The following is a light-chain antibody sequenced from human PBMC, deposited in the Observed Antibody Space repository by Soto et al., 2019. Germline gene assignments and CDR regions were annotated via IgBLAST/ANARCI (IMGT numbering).Light chain of an antibody. CDR2: GAS. J-gene: IGKJ5*01. Sequence: DIVMTQSPATLSVPPGERATLSCRASQSVSTNFAWYQQRPGQAPRLLIYGASSRATGIPDRFSGSGSGTDFTLIISSLEPEDSAVYYCQQRSNWPPVFTFGQGTRLEIK. V-gene: IGKV3-11*01. CDR3: QQRSNWPPVFT. CDR1: QSVSTN.